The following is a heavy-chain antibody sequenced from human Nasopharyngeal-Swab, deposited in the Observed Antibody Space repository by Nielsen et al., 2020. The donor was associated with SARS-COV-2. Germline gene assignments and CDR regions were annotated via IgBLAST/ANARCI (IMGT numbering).Heavy chain of an antibody. CDR3: AYSSSWTTVGDY. Sequence: SLKISCAASGFTFDDYAMHWVRQAPGKGLEWVSGISWNSGSIGYADSVKGRFTISRDNAKNSLYLQMNSLRAEDTALYYCAYSSSWTTVGDYWGQGTLVTVSS. CDR1: GFTFDDYA. D-gene: IGHD6-13*01. CDR2: ISWNSGSI. J-gene: IGHJ4*02. V-gene: IGHV3-9*01.